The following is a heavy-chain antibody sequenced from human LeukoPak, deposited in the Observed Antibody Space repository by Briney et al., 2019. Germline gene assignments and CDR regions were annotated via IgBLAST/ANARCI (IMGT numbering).Heavy chain of an antibody. D-gene: IGHD6-19*01. Sequence: PVRTLSLSCAASGLTFSVDAMSWVRQTPGKGQEWVSAISGSGGSTNYADSVKGRFTISRDNSKNTLYLQMNSLRAEDPPVYYFTKDHGYSSFDYWGQGTLVTVSS. CDR3: TKDHGYSSFDY. CDR1: GLTFSVDA. CDR2: ISGSGGST. V-gene: IGHV3-23*01. J-gene: IGHJ4*02.